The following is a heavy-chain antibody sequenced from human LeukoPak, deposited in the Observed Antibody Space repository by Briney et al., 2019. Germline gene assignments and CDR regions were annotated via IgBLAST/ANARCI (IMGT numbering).Heavy chain of an antibody. CDR1: GGSISSYY. D-gene: IGHD3-22*01. V-gene: IGHV4-4*09. CDR2: IYTSGST. J-gene: IGHJ4*02. CDR3: ARHDSSGYSPQFDY. Sequence: SETLSLTCTVSGGSISSYYWSWIRQPPGKGLEWIGYIYTSGSTNYNPSLKSRVTISVDTSKNQFSLKLSSVTAADTAVYYCARHDSSGYSPQFDYWAREPWSPSPQ.